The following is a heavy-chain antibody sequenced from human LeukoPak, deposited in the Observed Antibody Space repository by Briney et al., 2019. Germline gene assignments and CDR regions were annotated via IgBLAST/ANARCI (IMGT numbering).Heavy chain of an antibody. CDR2: IIPIFDTT. V-gene: IGHV1-69*01. CDR3: ARASTSTLVTTYFQH. CDR1: GDTFSSYA. D-gene: IGHD1-1*01. Sequence: SVKVSCKASGDTFSSYAISWVRQAPGRGLEWVGGIIPIFDTTKYAQKFQGRVIITADESTTTAYMELSSLRSEDTAVYYCARASTSTLVTTYFQHWGQGTLVTVSS. J-gene: IGHJ1*01.